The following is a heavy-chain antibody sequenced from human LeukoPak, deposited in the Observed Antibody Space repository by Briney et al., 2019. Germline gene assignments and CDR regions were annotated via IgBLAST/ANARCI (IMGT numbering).Heavy chain of an antibody. D-gene: IGHD3-9*01. CDR1: GFTFSSYS. CDR3: ARARYFDWLAPDFDAFDI. Sequence: GGSLRLSCAASGFTFSSYSMNWVRQAPGKGLEWVSSISSSSSYIYYADSVKGRFTISRDNAKNSLYLQMNSLRAEDTAVYYCARARYFDWLAPDFDAFDIWGRGTMVTVSS. V-gene: IGHV3-21*01. J-gene: IGHJ3*02. CDR2: ISSSSSYI.